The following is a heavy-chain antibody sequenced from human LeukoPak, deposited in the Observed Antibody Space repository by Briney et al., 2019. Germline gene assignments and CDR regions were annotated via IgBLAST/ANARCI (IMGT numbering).Heavy chain of an antibody. Sequence: PGGSLRLSCAASGFTFSSYGMHWVRQAPGKGLEWVAFIRYDGSNKYYADSVKGLFTISRDNSKNTLYLQMNSLRAEDTAVYYCAKRRAYYGSGSPPGYYYYMDVWGKGTTVTISS. V-gene: IGHV3-30*02. CDR2: IRYDGSNK. CDR1: GFTFSSYG. J-gene: IGHJ6*03. D-gene: IGHD3-10*01. CDR3: AKRRAYYGSGSPPGYYYYMDV.